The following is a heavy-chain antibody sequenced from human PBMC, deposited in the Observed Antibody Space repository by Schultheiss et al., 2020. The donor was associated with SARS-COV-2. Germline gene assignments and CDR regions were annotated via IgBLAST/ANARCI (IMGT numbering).Heavy chain of an antibody. CDR3: ARAQRDIVVVVAAPAWYFDL. CDR1: GFTVSSNY. CDR2: ISSSSSYT. J-gene: IGHJ2*01. D-gene: IGHD2-15*01. V-gene: IGHV3-21*01. Sequence: GGSLRLSCAASGFTVSSNYMNWVRQAPGKGLEWVSSISSSSSYTNYADSVKGRFTISRDNSKNTLYLQMNSLRAEDTAVYYCARAQRDIVVVVAAPAWYFDLWGRGTLVTVSS.